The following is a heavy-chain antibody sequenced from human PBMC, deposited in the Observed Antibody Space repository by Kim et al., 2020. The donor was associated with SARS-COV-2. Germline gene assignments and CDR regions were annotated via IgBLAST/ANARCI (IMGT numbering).Heavy chain of an antibody. J-gene: IGHJ3*02. CDR2: INPSGGST. Sequence: ASVKVSCKASGYTFTSYYMHWVRQAPGQGLEWMGIINPSGGSTSYAQKFQGRVTMTRDTSTSTVYMELSSLRSEDTAVYYCARVPFPRPYYYDSSGNDAFDIWGQGTMVTVSS. CDR3: ARVPFPRPYYYDSSGNDAFDI. V-gene: IGHV1-46*01. CDR1: GYTFTSYY. D-gene: IGHD3-22*01.